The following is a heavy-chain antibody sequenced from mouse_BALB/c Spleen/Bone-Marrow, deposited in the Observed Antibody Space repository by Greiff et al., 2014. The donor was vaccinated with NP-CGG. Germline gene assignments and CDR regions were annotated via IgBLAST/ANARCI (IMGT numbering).Heavy chain of an antibody. CDR1: GFSLTDYG. J-gene: IGHJ2*01. CDR2: IWGGGIT. D-gene: IGHD1-1*01. CDR3: AKHDTTVVLDY. Sequence: QVQLQQSGPGLVAPLQSLSITCTVSGFSLTDYGVSWIRQPPGKGLEWLGVIWGGGITYYNSTLKSRLSISKDNSKSQAFLKMNSLQTDDTAMYYCAKHDTTVVLDYWGQGTTLTVSS. V-gene: IGHV2-6-5*01.